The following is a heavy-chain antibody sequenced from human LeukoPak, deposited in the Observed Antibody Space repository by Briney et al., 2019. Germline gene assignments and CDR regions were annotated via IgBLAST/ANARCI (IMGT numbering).Heavy chain of an antibody. CDR2: MNPNSGNT. D-gene: IGHD3-22*01. CDR1: GYTFTSYD. Sequence: ASVKVSCKASGYTFTSYDINWVRQATGQGLEWMGWMNPNSGNTGYAEKFQGRVTMTRNTSISTAYMELSSLRSEDTAVYYCARPSMMRKQRGNQRMPYYYYYYMDVWGKGTTVTVSS. J-gene: IGHJ6*03. V-gene: IGHV1-8*01. CDR3: ARPSMMRKQRGNQRMPYYYYYYMDV.